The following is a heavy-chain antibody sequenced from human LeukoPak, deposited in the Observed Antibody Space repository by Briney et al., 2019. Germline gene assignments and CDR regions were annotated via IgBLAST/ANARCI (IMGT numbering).Heavy chain of an antibody. CDR2: INPGDDST. V-gene: IGHV1-46*01. Sequence: ASVKVSCKASGYSFTYYYLHWVRQAPGQGLEWMGIINPGDDSTTYAQKFQGRVTMARDTSPSTVYMELNSLRSEDTAVYYCARASLYGYLDDYWGQGTLVTVSS. J-gene: IGHJ4*02. D-gene: IGHD5-18*01. CDR3: ARASLYGYLDDY. CDR1: GYSFTYYY.